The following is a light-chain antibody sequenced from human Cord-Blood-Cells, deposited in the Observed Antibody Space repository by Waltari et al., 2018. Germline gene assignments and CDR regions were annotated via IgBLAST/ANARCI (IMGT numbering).Light chain of an antibody. Sequence: ASVGDRVTITCRASQSISSYLNWYQQKPGKAPKLLIYAASSLQSGVPSRFSGSGSGTDFTLTISSLQPEDFATYYCQQSYSTPFTFGPGTKVDIK. J-gene: IGKJ3*01. CDR2: AAS. CDR1: QSISSY. CDR3: QQSYSTPFT. V-gene: IGKV1-39*01.